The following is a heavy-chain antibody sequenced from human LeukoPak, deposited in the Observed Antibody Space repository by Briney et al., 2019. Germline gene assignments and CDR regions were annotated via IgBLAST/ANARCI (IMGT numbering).Heavy chain of an antibody. CDR2: IWYDGSNK. CDR3: AAHSSGWSHYYYYGMDV. J-gene: IGHJ6*02. CDR1: GFTFSSYG. V-gene: IGHV3-33*01. D-gene: IGHD6-19*01. Sequence: PGGSLRLSCAASGFTFSSYGMHWVRQAPGKGLEWVAVIWYDGSNKYYADSVKGRFTISRDNSKNTLYLQMNSLRAEDTAVYYCAAHSSGWSHYYYYGMDVWGQGTTVTVSS.